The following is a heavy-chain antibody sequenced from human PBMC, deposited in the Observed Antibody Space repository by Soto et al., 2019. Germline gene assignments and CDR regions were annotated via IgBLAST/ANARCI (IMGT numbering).Heavy chain of an antibody. D-gene: IGHD1-26*01. Sequence: QVQLVQSGAEVKKPRSSVKVSCKASGGTFSSYAISWVRQAPGQGLEWMGGIIPIFGTANYAQKFQGRVTITADESTSTAYMELSSLRSEDTAVYYCARGGARGKDVVYYYYGMDVWGQGTTVTVSS. V-gene: IGHV1-69*01. CDR2: IIPIFGTA. CDR3: ARGGARGKDVVYYYYGMDV. CDR1: GGTFSSYA. J-gene: IGHJ6*02.